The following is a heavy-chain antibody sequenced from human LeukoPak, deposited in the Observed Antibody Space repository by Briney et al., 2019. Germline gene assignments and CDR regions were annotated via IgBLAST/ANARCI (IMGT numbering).Heavy chain of an antibody. Sequence: TGGSLRLSCAASGFTFSNDWRHWVRQAPGKGLVWVSRINTDGSTTTYADSVKGRFTISRDNAKNTLYLQMNSLRVEDTAVYYCARGRGGSYHYWSQGTLVTVSS. CDR1: GFTFSNDW. V-gene: IGHV3-74*01. D-gene: IGHD1-26*01. J-gene: IGHJ4*02. CDR3: ARGRGGSYHY. CDR2: INTDGSTT.